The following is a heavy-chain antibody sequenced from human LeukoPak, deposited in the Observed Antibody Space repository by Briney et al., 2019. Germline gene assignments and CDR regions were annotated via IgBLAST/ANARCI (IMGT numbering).Heavy chain of an antibody. CDR1: GYTFTSYY. J-gene: IGHJ4*02. CDR3: ARGSQGTYCGGDCYSFDY. V-gene: IGHV1-46*01. CDR2: FNPSGGST. D-gene: IGHD2-21*02. Sequence: ASVKVSCKASGYTFTSYYMHWVRQAPGQGLEWMGIFNPSGGSTSYAQKFQGRVTMTRDTSTSTVYMELSSLRSEDTAVYYCARGSQGTYCGGDCYSFDYWGQGTLVTVSS.